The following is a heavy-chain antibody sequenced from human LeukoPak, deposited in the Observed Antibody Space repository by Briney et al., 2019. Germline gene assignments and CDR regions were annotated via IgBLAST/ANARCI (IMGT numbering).Heavy chain of an antibody. CDR1: RFTFNNAW. Sequence: GGSLRLSYAASRFTFNNAWMNWVRQAPGKGLEWVGRIKTKTEGVTTDYPAPVKGRFTISRDDSKTTLYLQMNSLKTEDTAVYYCTTRVVTTNDYWGRGTLVTVSS. J-gene: IGHJ4*02. V-gene: IGHV3-15*01. CDR3: TTRVVTTNDY. D-gene: IGHD2-21*02. CDR2: IKTKTEGVTT.